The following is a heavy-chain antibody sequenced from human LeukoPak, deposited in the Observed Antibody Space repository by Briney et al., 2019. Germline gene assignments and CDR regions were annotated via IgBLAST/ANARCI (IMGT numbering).Heavy chain of an antibody. D-gene: IGHD3-22*01. V-gene: IGHV3-23*01. CDR1: GFTFSSYA. J-gene: IGHJ1*01. CDR2: ISGSGGST. CDR3: AKVEDYYDSSGYSRDEYFQH. Sequence: GGSLRLSCAASGFTFSSYAMSWVRQAPGKGLEWVSAISGSGGSTYYADSVKGRSTISRDNSKNTLYLQMNSLRAEDTAVYYCAKVEDYYDSSGYSRDEYFQHWGQGTLVTVSS.